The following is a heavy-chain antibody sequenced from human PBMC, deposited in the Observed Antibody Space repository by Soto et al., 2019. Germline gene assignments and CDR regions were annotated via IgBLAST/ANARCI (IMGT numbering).Heavy chain of an antibody. D-gene: IGHD3-3*01. CDR2: ISSSSSYI. CDR3: AREGGGLRFSYYGMDV. V-gene: IGHV3-21*01. Sequence: EVQLVESGGGLVKPGGSLRLSCAASGFTFSSYSMNWVRQAPGKGLEWVSSISSSSSYIYYADSVKGRFTISRDNAKNSRYLQMNGLRAEDTAVYYCAREGGGLRFSYYGMDVWGQGTTVTVSS. CDR1: GFTFSSYS. J-gene: IGHJ6*02.